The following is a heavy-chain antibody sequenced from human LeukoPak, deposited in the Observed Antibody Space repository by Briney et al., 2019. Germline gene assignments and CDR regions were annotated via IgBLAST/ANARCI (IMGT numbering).Heavy chain of an antibody. CDR1: GFTFSSYA. D-gene: IGHD2-2*01. Sequence: PGGSLRLSCAASGFTFSSYAMHWVRQAPGKGLEWVAVISYDGSNKYYADSVKGRFTISRDNSKNTLYLQMNSLRAEDTAVYYCATPIVVVPAAKNLIDYWGQGTLVTVSS. CDR3: ATPIVVVPAAKNLIDY. V-gene: IGHV3-30-3*01. CDR2: ISYDGSNK. J-gene: IGHJ4*02.